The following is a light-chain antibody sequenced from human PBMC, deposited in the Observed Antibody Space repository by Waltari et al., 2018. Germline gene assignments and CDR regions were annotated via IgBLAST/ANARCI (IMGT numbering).Light chain of an antibody. CDR2: YQSDSDN. V-gene: IGLV5-45*02. Sequence: QAVLTQSSSLSASPGASASLTCTFRSGTNVGMHRIYCYQQKPGSPPQYLLRYQSDSDNQQGSGVPSRFSGSKDASANAGILLISGLQSEDEADYYCMIWHSSAWVFGGGTKLTVL. CDR3: MIWHSSAWV. CDR1: SGTNVGMHR. J-gene: IGLJ3*02.